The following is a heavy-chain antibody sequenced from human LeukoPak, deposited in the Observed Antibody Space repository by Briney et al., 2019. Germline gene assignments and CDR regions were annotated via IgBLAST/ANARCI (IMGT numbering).Heavy chain of an antibody. CDR3: ARDAWMGYDILTGYYVRSGNWFDP. D-gene: IGHD3-9*01. CDR1: GYTFTSYG. Sequence: ASVNVSCKASGYTFTSYGISWVRQAPGQGLEWMGWISAYNGNTNYAQKLQGRVTMTTDTSTSTAYMELRSLRSDDTAVYYCARDAWMGYDILTGYYVRSGNWFDPWGQGTLVTVSS. J-gene: IGHJ5*02. CDR2: ISAYNGNT. V-gene: IGHV1-18*04.